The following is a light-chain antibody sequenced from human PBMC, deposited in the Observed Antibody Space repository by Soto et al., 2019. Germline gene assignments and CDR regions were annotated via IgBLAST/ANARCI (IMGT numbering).Light chain of an antibody. Sequence: DIQMTQSPSTLSASVGDRVTITCRASQSIRSLLAWYQQKPGKAPKVLIYDASSLGSGVPSRFSGSGSGTDFTLTISSLQPEDFATYYCQQSYSTLMYTFGQGTKVDIK. V-gene: IGKV1-5*01. CDR3: QQSYSTLMYT. CDR1: QSIRSL. J-gene: IGKJ2*01. CDR2: DAS.